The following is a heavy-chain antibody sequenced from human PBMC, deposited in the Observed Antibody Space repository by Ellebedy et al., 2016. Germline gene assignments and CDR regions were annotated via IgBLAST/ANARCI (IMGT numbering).Heavy chain of an antibody. J-gene: IGHJ4*02. D-gene: IGHD2-2*01. CDR2: INPNSGGT. Sequence: ASVKVSXKASGYTFTGYYMHWVRQAPGQGLEWMGWINPNSGGTDYAQNFRGRVTMTRDTSIATAYLELNSLTSDDTSVYYCARGSCLSASCHQIRAADSWGQGTLVTVSS. CDR1: GYTFTGYY. CDR3: ARGSCLSASCHQIRAADS. V-gene: IGHV1-2*02.